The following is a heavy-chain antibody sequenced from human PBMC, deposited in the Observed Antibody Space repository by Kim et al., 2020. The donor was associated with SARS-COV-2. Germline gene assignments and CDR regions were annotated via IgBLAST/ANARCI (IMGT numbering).Heavy chain of an antibody. CDR2: INTNTGNP. Sequence: ASVKVSCKASGYTFTSYAMNWVRQAPGQGLEWMGWINTNTGNPTYAQSFTGRFVLSLDTSGSTAYLQISSLKAEDTAVYYCARDLYYDSSGYYYYYYGMDVWGQGTLVTVSS. V-gene: IGHV7-4-1*02. CDR1: GYTFTSYA. CDR3: ARDLYYDSSGYYYYYYGMDV. D-gene: IGHD3-22*01. J-gene: IGHJ6*02.